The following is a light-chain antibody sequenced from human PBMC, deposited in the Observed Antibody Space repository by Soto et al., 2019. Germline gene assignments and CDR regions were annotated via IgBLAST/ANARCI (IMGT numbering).Light chain of an antibody. J-gene: IGKJ1*01. V-gene: IGKV3-15*01. Sequence: EIVMTQSPATLSVSPGERATLSCRASQSVNSNLAWYQQKPGQAPRLLIYRASTRATGIPARFSGSGYGTDFTLTIRGLQSEDFAVYYCQQYNNWPRTFGQGTKVDIK. CDR3: QQYNNWPRT. CDR2: RAS. CDR1: QSVNSN.